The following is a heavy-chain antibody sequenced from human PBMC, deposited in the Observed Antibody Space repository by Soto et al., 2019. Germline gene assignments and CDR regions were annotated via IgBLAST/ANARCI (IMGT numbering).Heavy chain of an antibody. CDR3: ARDSRAYCGGDCYRQYYYYYYGLDV. D-gene: IGHD2-21*02. V-gene: IGHV3-11*05. CDR2: ITRSSTYT. CDR1: GFTFSDYY. Sequence: GGSLRLSCAASGFTFSDYYMSWIRQAPGKGLEWVSYITRSSTYTNYAVSVKGRFTISRDNAKNSLYLQMNSLRAEDTAVYYCARDSRAYCGGDCYRQYYYYYYGLDVWGQGTTVTVSS. J-gene: IGHJ6*02.